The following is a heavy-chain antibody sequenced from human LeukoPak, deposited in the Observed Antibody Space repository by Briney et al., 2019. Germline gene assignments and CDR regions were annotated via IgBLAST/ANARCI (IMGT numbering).Heavy chain of an antibody. V-gene: IGHV4-39*02. CDR2: IHYSGGT. CDR1: GGSISINSYY. CDR3: ATDGKYYSSGDY. D-gene: IGHD6-19*01. J-gene: IGHJ4*02. Sequence: PSETLSLTCTVSGGSISINSYYWGWIRQAPGKGLEWIGNIHYSGGTYYNPSLKSRVTISVDIPRNQFSLKLSSVTAADTAVYFCATDGKYYSSGDYWGQGTLVTVSS.